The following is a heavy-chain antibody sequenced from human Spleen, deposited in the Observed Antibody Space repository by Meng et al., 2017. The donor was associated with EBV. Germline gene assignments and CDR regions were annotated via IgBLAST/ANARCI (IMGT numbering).Heavy chain of an antibody. J-gene: IGHJ4*02. CDR3: ARTNALDS. CDR1: GYSFPKYG. Sequence: QVPRVQLRPDVKKPGASGKVSCEASGYSFPKYGINWVRQAPGQGLGWMGSISASDYGGGTKYAQKLQGRVTMTADTTTATAYMELRSLTYDDTAVYYCARTNALDSWGQGTLVTVSS. V-gene: IGHV1-18*01. CDR2: ISASDYGGGT.